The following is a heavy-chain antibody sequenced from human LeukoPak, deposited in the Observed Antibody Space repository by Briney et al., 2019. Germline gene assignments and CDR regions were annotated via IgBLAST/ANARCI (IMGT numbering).Heavy chain of an antibody. V-gene: IGHV3-49*04. CDR3: CLGPPFDY. Sequence: GGSLRLSCAASGFTFSSYAMSWVRQAPGKGLEWVGFIRSKAYGGTTEYAASVKGRFTISRDDSKSIAYLQMNSLRAEDTAVYYCCLGPPFDYWGQGTLVTVSS. CDR2: IRSKAYGGTT. CDR1: GFTFSSYA. J-gene: IGHJ4*02.